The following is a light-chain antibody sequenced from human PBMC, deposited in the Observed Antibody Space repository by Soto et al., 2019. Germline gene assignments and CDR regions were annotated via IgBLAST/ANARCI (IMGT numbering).Light chain of an antibody. J-gene: IGKJ5*01. Sequence: DIVLTHSPATLSLSPGERATLSCRTSQSVSNYLAWYQQKPGQAPRLLMYDASNRATGIPDRFSGSGSGTDFTLIISRLEPEDVAVYYCQQYGGSPRITFGQGTRLEIK. CDR2: DAS. CDR1: QSVSNY. V-gene: IGKV3-20*01. CDR3: QQYGGSPRIT.